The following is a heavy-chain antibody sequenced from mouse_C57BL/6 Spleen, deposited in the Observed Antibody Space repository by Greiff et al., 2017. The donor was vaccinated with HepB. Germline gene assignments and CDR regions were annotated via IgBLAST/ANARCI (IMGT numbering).Heavy chain of an antibody. CDR2: IDPETGGT. V-gene: IGHV1-15*01. CDR1: GYTFTDYE. J-gene: IGHJ4*01. Sequence: VQLQQSGAELVRPGASVTLSCKASGYTFTDYEMHWVKQTPVHGLEWIGAIDPETGGTAYNQKFKGKAILTADKSSSTAYMELRSLTSEDSAVYYCTALTGTNYAMDYWGQGTSVTVSS. D-gene: IGHD4-1*01. CDR3: TALTGTNYAMDY.